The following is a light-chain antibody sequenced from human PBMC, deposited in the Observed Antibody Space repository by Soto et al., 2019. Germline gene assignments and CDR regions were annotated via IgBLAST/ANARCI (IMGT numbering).Light chain of an antibody. J-gene: IGLJ1*01. CDR2: DVS. V-gene: IGLV2-14*03. CDR3: SSYTSSSTRV. Sequence: QSALTQPASVSGSPGQSITISCTGTSSDVGDYDYVSWYQQHPDKAPKLMIYDVSNRPSGVSNRFSGTKSVNTTTLTISGPQAAYEADYYCSSYTSSSTRVFGTGTKVTVL. CDR1: SSDVGDYDY.